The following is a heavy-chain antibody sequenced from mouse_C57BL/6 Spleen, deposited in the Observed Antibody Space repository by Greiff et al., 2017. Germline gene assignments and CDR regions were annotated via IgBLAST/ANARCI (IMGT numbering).Heavy chain of an antibody. CDR2: IDPETGGT. CDR1: GYTFTDYE. V-gene: IGHV1-15*01. CDR3: TRSDDYDGYYFDY. J-gene: IGHJ2*01. Sequence: QVQLQQSGAELVRPGASVTLSCKASGYTFTDYEMHWVKQTPVHGLEWIGAIDPETGGTAYNQKFKGKAILTADKSSSTADMELRSLTSEDSAVYYCTRSDDYDGYYFDYWGQGTTLTVSS. D-gene: IGHD2-4*01.